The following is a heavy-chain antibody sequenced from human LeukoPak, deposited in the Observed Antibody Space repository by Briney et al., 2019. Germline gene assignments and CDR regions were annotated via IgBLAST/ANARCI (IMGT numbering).Heavy chain of an antibody. CDR2: IGTAGDT. J-gene: IGHJ3*02. V-gene: IGHV3-13*01. D-gene: IGHD1-26*01. CDR1: GFTFSSYD. Sequence: GGSQRLSCAASGFTFSSYDMHWVRQATGKGLEWVSAIGTAGDTYYPGSVKGRFTISRENAKNSLYLQMNSLRAGDTAVYYCARGRGIVGAFDIWGQGTMVTVSS. CDR3: ARGRGIVGAFDI.